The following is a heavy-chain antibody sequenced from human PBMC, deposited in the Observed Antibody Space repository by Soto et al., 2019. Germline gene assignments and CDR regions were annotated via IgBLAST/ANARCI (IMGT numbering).Heavy chain of an antibody. CDR2: SYHGGSL. J-gene: IGHJ6*02. Sequence: SETLSLTCAVSGYSMTSGYYWGWVRQPPGKGLEWLGSSYHGGSLYYNPSLKSRVTISLDTSKNHFSLDLTSVTAADTAVYYCTRTFDYYGMDVWGQGTTVTVSS. CDR3: TRTFDYYGMDV. V-gene: IGHV4-38-2*01. D-gene: IGHD3-3*01. CDR1: GYSMTSGYY.